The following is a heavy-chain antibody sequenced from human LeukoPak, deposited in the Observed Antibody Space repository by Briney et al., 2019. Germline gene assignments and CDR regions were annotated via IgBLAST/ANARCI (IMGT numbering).Heavy chain of an antibody. CDR2: IYYSGSN. Sequence: SETLSLTCTVSGGSISSYYWSWIRQPPGKGLEWIGYIYYSGSNNYNPSLKSRVTISVDTSKNQVSLKLTSVTAAYTAVYYCARGAWYSSSWYEYFQHWGQGTLVTVSS. CDR1: GGSISSYY. CDR3: ARGAWYSSSWYEYFQH. D-gene: IGHD6-13*01. J-gene: IGHJ1*01. V-gene: IGHV4-59*01.